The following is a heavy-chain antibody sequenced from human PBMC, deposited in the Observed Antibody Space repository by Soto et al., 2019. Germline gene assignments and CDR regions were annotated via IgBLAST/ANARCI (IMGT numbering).Heavy chain of an antibody. V-gene: IGHV3-48*03. CDR2: ISSSGSTI. CDR3: ARAVGYYYDSSGYDY. J-gene: IGHJ4*02. CDR1: GFTFSSYE. D-gene: IGHD3-22*01. Sequence: GGSLRLSCAASGFTFSSYEMNWVRQAPGKGLEWVSYISSSGSTIYYADSVKGRFTISRDNAKNSLYLQMNSLRAEDTAVYYCARAVGYYYDSSGYDYWGQGTLVTVSS.